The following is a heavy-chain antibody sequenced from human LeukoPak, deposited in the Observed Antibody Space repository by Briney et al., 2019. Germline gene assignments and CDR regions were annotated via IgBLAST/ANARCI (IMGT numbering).Heavy chain of an antibody. CDR1: GFSFSTYV. J-gene: IGHJ4*02. CDR3: AKRESSGKYFDY. Sequence: GGSLRLSCAASGFSFSTYVMSWVRQAPGKGLEWISTISGGGSSTYYADSVKGRFTISRDNSKNTLYLQMNSLRAGDTAVYYCAKRESSGKYFDYWGQGTLVTVSS. D-gene: IGHD6-19*01. V-gene: IGHV3-23*01. CDR2: ISGGGSST.